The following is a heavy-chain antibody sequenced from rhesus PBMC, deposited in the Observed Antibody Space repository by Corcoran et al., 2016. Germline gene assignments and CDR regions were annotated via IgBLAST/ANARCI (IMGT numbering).Heavy chain of an antibody. CDR1: GGFIRSNY. V-gene: IGHV4-173*01. J-gene: IGHJ2*01. CDR3: ARDRYWSDYYYWYFDL. D-gene: IGHD3-22*01. CDR2: ISGRGVST. Sequence: QVQLQESGPGLVKPSETLSLTCAVSGGFIRSNYWSWTLQPPGKGMDWIGRISGRGVSTDYNPSLKSRVTISTDTSKNQFSLKLSSVTAADTAVYYCARDRYWSDYYYWYFDLWGPGTPITISS.